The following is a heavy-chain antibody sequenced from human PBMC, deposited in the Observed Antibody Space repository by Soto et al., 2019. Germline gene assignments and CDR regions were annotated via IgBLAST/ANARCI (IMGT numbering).Heavy chain of an antibody. J-gene: IGHJ4*02. CDR1: GGSINSFW. V-gene: IGHV4-4*07. D-gene: IGHD3-10*01. Sequence: ASETPSLTCSVPGGSINSFWWGWIRQPAGKGLEWIGRVYSSGTTDYNPSLNSRATMSVETSKNQFSLKLSSVTAADTAVYYCARDIGSYAYGEGYWGQGIQVTVS. CDR3: ARDIGSYAYGEGY. CDR2: VYSSGTT.